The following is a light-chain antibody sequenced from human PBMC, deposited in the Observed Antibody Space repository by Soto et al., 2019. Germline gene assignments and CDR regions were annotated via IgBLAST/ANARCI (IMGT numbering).Light chain of an antibody. CDR2: EVS. V-gene: IGLV2-14*01. CDR3: SSYPSNNTLYV. Sequence: QSVLTQPASVSGSPGQSITISCTGTRSDVGSYNYVSWYQQHPGKAPKLMIYEVSNRPSGVSNRFSGSKSGNTASLTISGLQAADEADYYCSSYPSNNTLYVFGTGTKVTVL. J-gene: IGLJ1*01. CDR1: RSDVGSYNY.